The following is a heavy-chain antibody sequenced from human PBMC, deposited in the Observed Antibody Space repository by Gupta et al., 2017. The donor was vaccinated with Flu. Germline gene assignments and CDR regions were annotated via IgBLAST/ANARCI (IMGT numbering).Heavy chain of an antibody. D-gene: IGHD6-25*01. CDR2: ISPYNGNI. CDR1: GYSFTDYG. J-gene: IGHJ6*02. CDR3: ARPTAAVLDV. V-gene: IGHV1-18*01. Sequence: GYSFTDYGITWVRQVPGQGLEWMAWISPYNGNIQYSQRFQDRVILTTDTTTNSAHMELTSLRSDDTAVYFCARPTAAVLDVWGQGTTVTVSS.